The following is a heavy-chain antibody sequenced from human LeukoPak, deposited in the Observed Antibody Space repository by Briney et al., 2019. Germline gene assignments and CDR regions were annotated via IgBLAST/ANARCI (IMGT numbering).Heavy chain of an antibody. CDR2: ISSTSTYI. Sequence: GGSLSLSCAASGFTFSSYSMNWVRQAPGKGLEWVSSISSTSTYIYYADSVKGRFTISRDKAKNSLYLQMNSLRAEDTAVYYCACLVGATQDVWGKGTTVIVSS. CDR3: ACLVGATQDV. CDR1: GFTFSSYS. V-gene: IGHV3-21*01. D-gene: IGHD1-26*01. J-gene: IGHJ6*04.